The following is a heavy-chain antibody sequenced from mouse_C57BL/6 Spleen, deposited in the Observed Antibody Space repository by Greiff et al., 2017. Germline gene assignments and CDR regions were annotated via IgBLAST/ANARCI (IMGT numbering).Heavy chain of an antibody. Sequence: QVQLQQSGAELVRPGTSVKMSCKASGYTFTNYWIGWAKQRPGHGLEWIGDIYPGGGYTNYNEKFKGKATLTADKSSSTAYMQFSSLTSEDSAIYYCARRADSSGPWFAYWGQGTLVTVSA. D-gene: IGHD3-2*02. CDR1: GYTFTNYW. CDR2: IYPGGGYT. J-gene: IGHJ3*01. CDR3: ARRADSSGPWFAY. V-gene: IGHV1-63*01.